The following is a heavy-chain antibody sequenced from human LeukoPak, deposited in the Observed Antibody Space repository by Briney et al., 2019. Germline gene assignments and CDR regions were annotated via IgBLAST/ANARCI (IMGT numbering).Heavy chain of an antibody. D-gene: IGHD3-22*01. CDR2: TFYRSRWYN. CDR1: GDSVSNYNA. CDR3: ARDLYYSDRNGYSNGFDL. V-gene: IGHV6-1*01. J-gene: IGHJ3*01. Sequence: SQTLSLTCGISGDSVSNYNAWNWVRQSPSRCLEWLGRTFYRSRWYNTYAVSVKSRIVINADASKNLFSLQLNSVTPEDTAVYYCARDLYYSDRNGYSNGFDLWGQGTVVIVSS.